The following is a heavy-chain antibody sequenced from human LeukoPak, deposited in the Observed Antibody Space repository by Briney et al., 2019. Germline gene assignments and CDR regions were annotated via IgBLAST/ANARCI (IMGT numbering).Heavy chain of an antibody. Sequence: SETLTLTCTVSGGSISGGHYYWSWIRQHPGKGLKWIGYIYYCESTYYNASFKSRVNIAVDTSKNQFSLKLSSVTAAYTGVYYCGRESSSSTFDYWGQGTLVTVSS. V-gene: IGHV4-31*03. CDR1: GGSISGGHYY. D-gene: IGHD6-6*01. J-gene: IGHJ4*02. CDR3: GRESSSSTFDY. CDR2: IYYCEST.